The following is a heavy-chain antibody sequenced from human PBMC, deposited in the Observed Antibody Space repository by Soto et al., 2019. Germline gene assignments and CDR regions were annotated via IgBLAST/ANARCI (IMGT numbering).Heavy chain of an antibody. V-gene: IGHV4-39*01. CDR1: GGSISSSNYY. D-gene: IGHD6-6*01. CDR2: IYYSGST. Sequence: SETLSLTCTVSGGSISSSNYYWGWLRQPPGKGLEWIGSIYYSGSTYYNPSLKSRVTISVDTSKNQFSLKLTSVTAADTAVYYCARHLSSSFNYYYYMDVWGKGTTVTVSS. J-gene: IGHJ6*03. CDR3: ARHLSSSFNYYYYMDV.